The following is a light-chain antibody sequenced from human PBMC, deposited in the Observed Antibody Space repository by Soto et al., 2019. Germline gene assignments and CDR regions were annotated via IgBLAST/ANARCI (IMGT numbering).Light chain of an antibody. Sequence: DIQMTQSPSTLSASVGDRVAITCRASQSISIWLAWYQQKPGKAPKLLIYKASSLESGVPSRFSGSGSGTEFTLTISRLQPDDFAYYYCQQYNDYSWTFGQGTKVEIK. CDR1: QSISIW. V-gene: IGKV1-5*03. CDR3: QQYNDYSWT. CDR2: KAS. J-gene: IGKJ1*01.